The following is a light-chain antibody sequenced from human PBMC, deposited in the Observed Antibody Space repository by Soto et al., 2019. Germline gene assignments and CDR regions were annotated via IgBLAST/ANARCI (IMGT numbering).Light chain of an antibody. CDR1: QSISSW. CDR3: QQYNSYSWT. V-gene: IGKV1-5*01. CDR2: DAS. Sequence: EIQMTQSPSTLSASAGDRVTITCRASQSISSWLAWYQQKPGKAPKLLIYDASSLESGVPSRFSGSGSGTEFTRTIISLQPDEFATYYCQQYNSYSWTFGQGTKVEIK. J-gene: IGKJ1*01.